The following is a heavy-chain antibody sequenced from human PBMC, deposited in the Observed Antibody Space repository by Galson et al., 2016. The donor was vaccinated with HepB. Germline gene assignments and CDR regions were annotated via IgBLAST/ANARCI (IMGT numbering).Heavy chain of an antibody. CDR3: ARGRTTSCNSAFDI. CDR2: IWYDGSNK. V-gene: IGHV3-33*01. Sequence: SLRLSCAASGFTFSDFDMHWVRQAPGKGLEWVALIWYDGSNKHYADSVKGRFTISRDNSKNTLYLQMNSLRVEDTAIYYCARGRTTSCNSAFDIWGQGTMVTVSS. CDR1: GFTFSDFD. J-gene: IGHJ3*02. D-gene: IGHD2-2*02.